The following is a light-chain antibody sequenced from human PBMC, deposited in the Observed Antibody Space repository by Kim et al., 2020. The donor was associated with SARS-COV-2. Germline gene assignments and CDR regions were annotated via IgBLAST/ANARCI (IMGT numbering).Light chain of an antibody. CDR1: QDFDDW. CDR3: QQSNSFPLT. V-gene: IGKV1-12*01. Sequence: ASVGDRVTNNCRASQDFDDWLAWYQQKPGKAPNRLITAASTLHDGVPSRFGGSGSGTEFTLIINNLQPEDFATFFCQQSNSFPLTFAGGTKVDIK. J-gene: IGKJ4*01. CDR2: AAS.